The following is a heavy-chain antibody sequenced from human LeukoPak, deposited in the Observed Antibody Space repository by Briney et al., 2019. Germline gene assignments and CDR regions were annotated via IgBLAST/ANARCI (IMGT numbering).Heavy chain of an antibody. CDR2: IKEDGSEK. J-gene: IGHJ4*02. CDR1: GFTFSSYE. CDR3: ARDSDHVRDY. D-gene: IGHD3-10*01. Sequence: GGSLRLSCAASGFTFSSYEMSWVRQAPGKGLEWVANIKEDGSEKYYVDSARGRFTTSRDNAKNSVYLQMNSLRPEDTAVYFCARDSDHVRDYWGQGTLVTVSS. V-gene: IGHV3-7*01.